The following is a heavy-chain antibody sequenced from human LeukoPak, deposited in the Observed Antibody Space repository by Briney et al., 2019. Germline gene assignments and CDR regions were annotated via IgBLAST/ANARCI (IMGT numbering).Heavy chain of an antibody. CDR2: INHSGST. J-gene: IGHJ5*02. Sequence: SETLSLTCAVYGGSFSGYYWSWIRQPPGKGLEWIGEINHSGSTNYNPSLKSRVTISVDTSKNQFSLKLSSVTAADTAVYYCARADFGILTGYYRGHWFDPWGQGTLVTVSS. D-gene: IGHD3-9*01. CDR3: ARADFGILTGYYRGHWFDP. CDR1: GGSFSGYY. V-gene: IGHV4-34*01.